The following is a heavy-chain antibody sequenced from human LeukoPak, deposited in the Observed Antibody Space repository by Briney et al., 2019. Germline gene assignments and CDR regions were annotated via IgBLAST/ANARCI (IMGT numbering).Heavy chain of an antibody. Sequence: TGGSLRLSCAASGFTVSSSYMSWVRQAPGKGLEWVSVIYSGGSTYYADSVKGRFTISRDNSKNTLYLQMNSLGAEDTAVYYCVKDDGWVQYANWGQGTLVTVSS. CDR1: GFTVSSSY. J-gene: IGHJ4*02. CDR3: VKDDGWVQYAN. D-gene: IGHD5-24*01. V-gene: IGHV3-53*01. CDR2: IYSGGST.